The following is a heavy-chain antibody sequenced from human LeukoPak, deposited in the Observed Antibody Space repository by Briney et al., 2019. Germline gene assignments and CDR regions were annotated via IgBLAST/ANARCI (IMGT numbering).Heavy chain of an antibody. CDR3: AKRGVVIRVFLVGFHKEAYYFDS. J-gene: IGHJ4*02. V-gene: IGHV3-23*01. CDR2: ISGGGGGT. Sequence: GGSLRLSCVVSGITLSNYGMSWVRQTPGKGLEWVAGISGGGGGTNYADSVRGRFTISRDNSKNTLNLQMNSLRAEDTAVYFCAKRGVVIRVFLVGFHKEAYYFDSWGQGARVTVSS. CDR1: GITLSNYG. D-gene: IGHD3-10*01.